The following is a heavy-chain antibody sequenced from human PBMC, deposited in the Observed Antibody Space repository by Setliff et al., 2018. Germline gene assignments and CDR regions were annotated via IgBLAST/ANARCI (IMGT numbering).Heavy chain of an antibody. CDR1: GFTFSNAW. J-gene: IGHJ3*02. Sequence: GGSLRLSCAASGFTFSNAWMSWVRQAPGKGLEWVGRMKSKTDGGTTDYAAPVQCRFTISRDDSKNTLYLQMNSLKTEDTAVYYCTTDLIVGALDAFDIWGQGTMVTVSS. D-gene: IGHD1-26*01. V-gene: IGHV3-15*01. CDR3: TTDLIVGALDAFDI. CDR2: MKSKTDGGTT.